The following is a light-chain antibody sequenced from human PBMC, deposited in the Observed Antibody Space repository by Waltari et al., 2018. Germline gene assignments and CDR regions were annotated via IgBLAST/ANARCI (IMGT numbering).Light chain of an antibody. V-gene: IGLV2-14*03. J-gene: IGLJ2*01. Sequence: QSALTQPASVSGSPGQSITISCTGINGDVGGYYYVSWYQQYPGTAPKLLIYDVSHRPSVVPSRFSASKSGNTASLSISGLQTEDEAEYYCTSYRSTNTRVIFGGGTKLAVL. CDR1: NGDVGGYYY. CDR2: DVS. CDR3: TSYRSTNTRVI.